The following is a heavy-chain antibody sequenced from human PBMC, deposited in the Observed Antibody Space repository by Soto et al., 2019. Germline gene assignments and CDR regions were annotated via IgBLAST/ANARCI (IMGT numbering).Heavy chain of an antibody. Sequence: PSETLSLTCTVSGGSISSYYWSWIRQPPGKGLEWIGYIYYSGSTNYNPSLKSRVTISVDTSKNQFSLKLSSVTAADTAVYYCAGVATTINLDYWGQGTPVTVSS. V-gene: IGHV4-59*01. D-gene: IGHD2-21*02. CDR1: GGSISSYY. CDR3: AGVATTINLDY. CDR2: IYYSGST. J-gene: IGHJ4*02.